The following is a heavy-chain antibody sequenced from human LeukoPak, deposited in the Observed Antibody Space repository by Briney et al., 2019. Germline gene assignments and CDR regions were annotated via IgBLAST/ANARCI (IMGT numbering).Heavy chain of an antibody. J-gene: IGHJ4*02. CDR3: ARVNYGDYFDY. Sequence: SETLSLTCAVYGGSFSGYYWSWIRQPPGKGLEWIGSIYYSGSTYYNPSLKSRVTISVDTSKNQFSLKLSSVTAADTAVYYCARVNYGDYFDYWGQGTLVTVPS. CDR1: GGSFSGYY. D-gene: IGHD4-17*01. V-gene: IGHV4-34*01. CDR2: IYYSGST.